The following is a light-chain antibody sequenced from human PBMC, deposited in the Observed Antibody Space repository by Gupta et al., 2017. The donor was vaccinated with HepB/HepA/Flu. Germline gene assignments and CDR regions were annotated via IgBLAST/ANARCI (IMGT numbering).Light chain of an antibody. CDR3: QQFFYTPT. V-gene: IGKV4-1*01. CDR2: WAS. J-gene: IGKJ1*01. CDR1: QSLLARSNNKNH. Sequence: EIVLTQSPDSLAVSLGERATISCKSSQSLLARSNNKNHWVWYQQRVGQPPKLLISWASIRESGVPDRFSGSGSGTDFTLTISRLQAEDVALYYCQQFFYTPTFGQGTRLEI.